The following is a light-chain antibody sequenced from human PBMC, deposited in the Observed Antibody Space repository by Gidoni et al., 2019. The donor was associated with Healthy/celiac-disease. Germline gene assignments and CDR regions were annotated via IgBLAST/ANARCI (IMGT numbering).Light chain of an antibody. Sequence: DIQLTQAPSFLSASVGDRVTITCWASQGISSYLAWYQQKPGKAPKLLIYAASTLQRGVPSRFSGSGSGTELTLTISSLQPEDFATYSCQQLNSYPRSAFGGGTKVEIK. CDR1: QGISSY. V-gene: IGKV1-9*01. CDR3: QQLNSYPRSA. CDR2: AAS. J-gene: IGKJ4*01.